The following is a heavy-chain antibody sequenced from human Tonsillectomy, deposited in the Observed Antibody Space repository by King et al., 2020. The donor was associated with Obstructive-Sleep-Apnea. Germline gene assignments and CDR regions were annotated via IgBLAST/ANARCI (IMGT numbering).Heavy chain of an antibody. V-gene: IGHV4-59*01. CDR3: ATSPGPTATYYHGLDV. CDR2: IYYSEGT. J-gene: IGHJ6*02. Sequence: VQLQESGPGLVKPSETLSLTCTVSGGAISSYYWSWIRQPPGKGLEWIGYIYYSEGTSYNPSLKSRVTISVDMSKNQVSLKLSSVTAADTAVYYCATSPGPTATYYHGLDVWGQGTTVIVSS. D-gene: IGHD2-2*01. CDR1: GGAISSYY.